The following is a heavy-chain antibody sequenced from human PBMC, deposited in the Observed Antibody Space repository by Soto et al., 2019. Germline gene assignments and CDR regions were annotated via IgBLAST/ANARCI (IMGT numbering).Heavy chain of an antibody. CDR2: IIPIFGTA. J-gene: IGHJ4*02. Sequence: QVQLVQSGAEVKKPGSSVKVSCKASGGTFSSYAISWVRQAPGQGLEWMGGIIPIFGTANYAQKCQGRVTITADESTSTAYMELSSLRSEDTAVYYCASTGVGGYSSSWYFDYWGQGTLVTVSS. V-gene: IGHV1-69*01. CDR3: ASTGVGGYSSSWYFDY. CDR1: GGTFSSYA. D-gene: IGHD6-13*01.